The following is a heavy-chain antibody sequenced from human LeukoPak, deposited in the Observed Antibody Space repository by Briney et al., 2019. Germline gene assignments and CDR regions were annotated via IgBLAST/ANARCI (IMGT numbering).Heavy chain of an antibody. V-gene: IGHV4-59*08. CDR1: GCSISGYY. CDR2: IYYSGST. J-gene: IGHJ4*02. CDR3: ARYVVYGSGKYYFDY. D-gene: IGHD3-10*01. Sequence: SETLSLTCTVSGCSISGYYWSWIRQPPGKGLEWIGYIYYSGSTNYNPSLKSRVTISVDTSKNQFSLRLSSVTAADTAVYYCARYVVYGSGKYYFDYWGQGTLVTVSS.